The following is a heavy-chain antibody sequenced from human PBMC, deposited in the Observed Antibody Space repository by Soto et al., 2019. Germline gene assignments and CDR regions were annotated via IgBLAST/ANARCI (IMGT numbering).Heavy chain of an antibody. CDR1: GFTFDDYG. V-gene: IGHV3-20*04. CDR3: ARVPSYDSSGYSVDY. Sequence: TGGSLRLSCAASGFTFDDYGMSWVRQAPGKGLEWVSGINWNGGSTGYADSVKGRFTISRDNAKNSLYLQMNSLRAEDTALYYCARVPSYDSSGYSVDYWGQGTLVTVSS. D-gene: IGHD3-22*01. J-gene: IGHJ4*02. CDR2: INWNGGST.